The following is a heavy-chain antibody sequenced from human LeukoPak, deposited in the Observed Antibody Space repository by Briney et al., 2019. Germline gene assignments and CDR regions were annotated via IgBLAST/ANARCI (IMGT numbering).Heavy chain of an antibody. CDR2: ISSSSSTI. D-gene: IGHD1-26*01. V-gene: IGHV3-48*03. Sequence: GGSLRLSCAASGFTFSSYEMNWVRQAPGKGLEWVSYISSSSSTIYYADSVKGRFTISRDNAKNSLYLQMNSLRAEDTAVYYCARRAVGATGSFDYWGQGTLVTVSS. CDR1: GFTFSSYE. J-gene: IGHJ4*02. CDR3: ARRAVGATGSFDY.